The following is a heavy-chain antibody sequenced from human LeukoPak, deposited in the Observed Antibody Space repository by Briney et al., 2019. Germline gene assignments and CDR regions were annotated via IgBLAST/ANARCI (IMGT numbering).Heavy chain of an antibody. CDR1: GFTFSSYS. CDR3: ARETDNTWAYAFDI. CDR2: ISSSSSYI. J-gene: IGHJ3*02. V-gene: IGHV3-21*01. D-gene: IGHD1-14*01. Sequence: GGSLRLSCAASGFTFSSYSMNWVRQAPGKGLEWVSSISSSSSYIYYADSVKGRFTISRDNAKNSLYLQMNSLRAEDTAVYYCARETDNTWAYAFDIWGQGTMVTVSS.